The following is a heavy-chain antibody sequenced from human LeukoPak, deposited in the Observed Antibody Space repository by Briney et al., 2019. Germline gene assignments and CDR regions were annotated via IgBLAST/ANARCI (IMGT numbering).Heavy chain of an antibody. V-gene: IGHV4-39*01. D-gene: IGHD6-13*01. CDR3: ARFPGYSSSWVDY. CDR2: IYYSGST. J-gene: IGHJ4*02. CDR1: GGSISSSSYY. Sequence: SETLSLTCTVPGGSISSSSYYWGWIRQPPGKGLEWIGSIYYSGSTYYNPSLKSRVTISVDTSKNQFSLKLSSVTAADTAVYYCARFPGYSSSWVDYWGQGTLVTVSS.